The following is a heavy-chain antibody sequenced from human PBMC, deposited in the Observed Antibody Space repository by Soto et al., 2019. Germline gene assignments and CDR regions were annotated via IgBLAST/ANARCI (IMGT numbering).Heavy chain of an antibody. D-gene: IGHD3-22*01. J-gene: IGHJ6*02. CDR1: GYTLTELS. CDR3: ATDSSGHRLSFGMDV. CDR2: FDPEDGET. Sequence: GASVKVSCKVSGYTLTELSMHWVRQAPGKGLEWMGGFDPEDGETIYAQKFQGRVTMTEDTSTDTAYMELSSLRSEDTAVYYCATDSSGHRLSFGMDVWGQGTTVTVSS. V-gene: IGHV1-24*01.